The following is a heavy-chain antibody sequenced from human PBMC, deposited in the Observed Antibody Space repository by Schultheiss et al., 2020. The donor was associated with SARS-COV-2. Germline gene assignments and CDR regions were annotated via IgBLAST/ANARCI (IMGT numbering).Heavy chain of an antibody. CDR1: GFTFSSYG. CDR2: IKQDGSEK. V-gene: IGHV3-7*01. J-gene: IGHJ4*02. D-gene: IGHD2-2*01. Sequence: GGSLRLSCAASGFTFSSYGMTWVRQAPGKGLEWVANIKQDGSEKYYVDSVKGRFTISRDNSKNTLYLQMNSLRAEDTAVYYCARDQKGYGSTWDYWGQGTLVTVSS. CDR3: ARDQKGYGSTWDY.